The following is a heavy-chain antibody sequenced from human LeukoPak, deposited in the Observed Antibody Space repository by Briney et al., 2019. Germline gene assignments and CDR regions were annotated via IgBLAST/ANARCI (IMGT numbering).Heavy chain of an antibody. J-gene: IGHJ6*04. CDR1: GFTFSSYI. CDR3: AELGITMIGGV. CDR2: IKQDGSEK. Sequence: GGSLRLSCAASGFTFSSYIMSWVRQAPGKGLEWVANIKQDGSEKYYVDSVKGRFTISRDNAKNSLYLQMNSLRAEDTAVYYCAELGITMIGGVWGKGTAVTISS. V-gene: IGHV3-7*01. D-gene: IGHD3-10*02.